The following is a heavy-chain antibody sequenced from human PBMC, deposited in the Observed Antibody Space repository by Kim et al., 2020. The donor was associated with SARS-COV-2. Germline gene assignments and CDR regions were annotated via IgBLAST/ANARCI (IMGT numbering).Heavy chain of an antibody. J-gene: IGHJ4*02. CDR3: ARGREGYISSWYLDY. D-gene: IGHD6-13*01. V-gene: IGHV4-59*09. Sequence: PSLKSRVTRSVDTSKNQFSLKLSSVTAADTAVYYCARGREGYISSWYLDYWGQGTLVTVSS.